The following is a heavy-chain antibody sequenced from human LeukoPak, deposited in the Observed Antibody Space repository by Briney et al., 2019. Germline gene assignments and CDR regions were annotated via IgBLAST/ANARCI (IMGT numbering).Heavy chain of an antibody. CDR1: GFTFSNAW. CDR3: TTWGGSFSRY. D-gene: IGHD1-26*01. Sequence: TGGSLRLSCAASGFTFSNAWMAWVRQAPGKGLVFVGRIRNKSDGGTADSADPLKGRFTISRDYSTNTLYLQMNSLETEDTAVYYCTTWGGSFSRYWGQGTLVTVSS. CDR2: IRNKSDGGTA. J-gene: IGHJ4*02. V-gene: IGHV3-15*01.